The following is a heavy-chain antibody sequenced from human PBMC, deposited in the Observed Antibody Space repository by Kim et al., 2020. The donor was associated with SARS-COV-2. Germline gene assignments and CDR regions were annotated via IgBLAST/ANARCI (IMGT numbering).Heavy chain of an antibody. J-gene: IGHJ4*02. CDR3: AREVKGMSGDYYFGY. Sequence: GGSLRLSCAASGFTFSSYSMNWVRQAPGKGLEWVSSISSSSSYIYYADSVKGRFTISRDNAKNSLYLQMNSLRAEDTAVYYCAREVKGMSGDYYFGYWGQGTLVTVSS. V-gene: IGHV3-21*01. CDR2: ISSSSSYI. D-gene: IGHD4-17*01. CDR1: GFTFSSYS.